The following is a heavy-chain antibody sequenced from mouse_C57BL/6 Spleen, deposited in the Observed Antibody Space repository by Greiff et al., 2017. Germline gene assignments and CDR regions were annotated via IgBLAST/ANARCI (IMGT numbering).Heavy chain of an antibody. CDR3: ARRYYGNSFAY. Sequence: VQLQQSGPELVKPGASVKISCKASGYTFTDYYMNWVKQSHGKSLEWIGDINPNNGGTSYNQKFKGKATLTVDKSSSTAYMELRSLTSEDSAVYYCARRYYGNSFAYWGQGTLVTVSA. J-gene: IGHJ3*01. V-gene: IGHV1-26*01. D-gene: IGHD2-1*01. CDR1: GYTFTDYY. CDR2: INPNNGGT.